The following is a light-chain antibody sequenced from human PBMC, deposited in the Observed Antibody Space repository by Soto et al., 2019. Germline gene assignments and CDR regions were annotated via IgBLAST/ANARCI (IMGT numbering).Light chain of an antibody. V-gene: IGKV2-30*01. J-gene: IGKJ2*01. CDR3: MQGGHWPT. CDR1: QSLVSSNGNTY. Sequence: DVVMTQSPLSLPVTLGQPASISCRSSQSLVSSNGNTYLNWFQQRPGQSPRRLVYKVSNRDSGVPDRFSGSGSCTDFTLNISRVEAEDVGVYYCMQGGHWPTFGQGTKLEIK. CDR2: KVS.